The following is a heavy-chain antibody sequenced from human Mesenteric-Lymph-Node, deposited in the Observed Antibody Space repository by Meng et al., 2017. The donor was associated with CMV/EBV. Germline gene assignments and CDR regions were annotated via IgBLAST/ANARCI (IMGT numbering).Heavy chain of an antibody. CDR3: AKDLSGASDVFDI. CDR1: GFTFSSYP. V-gene: IGHV3-30*02. CDR2: IRYDGSNK. J-gene: IGHJ3*02. D-gene: IGHD2/OR15-2a*01. Sequence: GGSLRLSCAASGFTFSSYPMHWVRQAPGKGLEWVAFIRYDGSNKYYADSVKGRFTISRDNSKNTLYLQMNSLRAEDTALYYCAKDLSGASDVFDIWGQGTMVTVSS.